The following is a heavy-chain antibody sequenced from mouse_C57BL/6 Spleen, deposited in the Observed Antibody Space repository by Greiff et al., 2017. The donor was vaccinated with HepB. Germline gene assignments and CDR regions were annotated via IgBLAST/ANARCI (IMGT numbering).Heavy chain of an antibody. CDR2: INPNNGGT. V-gene: IGHV1-26*01. CDR1: GYTFTDYY. Sequence: VQLQQSGPELVKPGASVKISCKASGYTFTDYYMNWVKQSHGKSLEWIGDINPNNGGTSYNQKFKGKATLTVDKSSSTAYMELRSLTSEDSAVYYCARGGRDAMDYWGQGTSVTVSS. J-gene: IGHJ4*01. D-gene: IGHD1-1*02. CDR3: ARGGRDAMDY.